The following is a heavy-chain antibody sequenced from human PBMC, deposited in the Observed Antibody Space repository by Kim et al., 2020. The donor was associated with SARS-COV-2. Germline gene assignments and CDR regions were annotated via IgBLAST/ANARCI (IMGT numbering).Heavy chain of an antibody. J-gene: IGHJ3*02. Sequence: GGSLRLSCAASGFTFDDYAMHWVRQAPGKGLEWVSGISWNSGSIGYADSVKGRFTISRDNAKNSLYLQMNSLRAEDTALYYCAKDLARYFDWADAFDIWGQGTMVTVSS. V-gene: IGHV3-9*01. CDR3: AKDLARYFDWADAFDI. D-gene: IGHD3-9*01. CDR2: ISWNSGSI. CDR1: GFTFDDYA.